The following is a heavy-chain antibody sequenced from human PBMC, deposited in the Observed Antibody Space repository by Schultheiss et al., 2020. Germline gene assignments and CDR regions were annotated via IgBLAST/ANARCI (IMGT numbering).Heavy chain of an antibody. V-gene: IGHV4-59*08. CDR3: ASQNITMVRGVISLNWFDP. J-gene: IGHJ5*02. CDR1: GGSISSYY. Sequence: SETLSLTCTVSGGSISSYYWSWIRQPPGKGLEWIGYIYYSGSTNYNPSLKSRVTISVDTSKNQFSLKLSSVTAADTAVYYCASQNITMVRGVISLNWFDPWGQGTLVTFSS. D-gene: IGHD3-10*01. CDR2: IYYSGST.